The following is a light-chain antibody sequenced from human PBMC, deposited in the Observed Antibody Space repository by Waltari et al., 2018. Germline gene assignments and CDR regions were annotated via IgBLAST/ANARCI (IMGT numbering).Light chain of an antibody. V-gene: IGLV1-44*01. Sequence: QSVLTQPPSASGTPGQAVTISCSGRSSNIGNNVLTWYRLVPGTTPNPLIYRNDQRPSGVPDRFSGSKSGTSASLAISGLRSEDEGDYFCAAWDDRLNGRWEFGGGTKLTVL. CDR1: SSNIGNNV. CDR2: RND. CDR3: AAWDDRLNGRWE. J-gene: IGLJ3*02.